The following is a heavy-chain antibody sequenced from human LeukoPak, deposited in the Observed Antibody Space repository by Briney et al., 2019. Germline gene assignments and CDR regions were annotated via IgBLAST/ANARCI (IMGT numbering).Heavy chain of an antibody. Sequence: PSETLSLTCTVSGGSISSSSFYWGWIRQPPGKGLEWIGSIYYSGNIYYNPSLKSRVTISVDTSKNQFSLKLSSVTAADTAVYYCARRIGVDYYGMDVWGQGTTVTVSS. CDR2: IYYSGNI. V-gene: IGHV4-39*07. D-gene: IGHD1-26*01. CDR3: ARRIGVDYYGMDV. J-gene: IGHJ6*02. CDR1: GGSISSSSFY.